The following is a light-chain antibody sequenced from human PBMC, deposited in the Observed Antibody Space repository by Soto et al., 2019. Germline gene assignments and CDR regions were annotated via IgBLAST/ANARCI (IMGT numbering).Light chain of an antibody. V-gene: IGLV1-44*01. CDR3: ATWDGSLSAYV. CDR2: SNI. CDR1: SSNIGSNT. Sequence: QSVLTQSPSASGTPGQGVTISCSGSSSNIGSNTVDWYQQFPGTAPKLLIYSNIKRPSGVPDRFSGSKSVTSASLAIRGLQPEDEADYFCATWDGSLSAYVFGTGTKVTVL. J-gene: IGLJ1*01.